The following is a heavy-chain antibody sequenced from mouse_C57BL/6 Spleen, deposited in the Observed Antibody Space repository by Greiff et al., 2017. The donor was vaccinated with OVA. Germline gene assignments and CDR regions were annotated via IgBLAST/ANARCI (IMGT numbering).Heavy chain of an antibody. J-gene: IGHJ1*03. V-gene: IGHV1-80*01. D-gene: IGHD1-1*01. Sequence: QVHVKQSGAELVKPGASVKISCKASGYAFSSYWMNCVKQRPGKGLEWIGQIYPGDGDTNYNGKFKGKATLTADKSSSTAYMQLSSLTSEDSAVYFCAREDFYYYGSPWYFDVWGTGTTVTVSS. CDR2: IYPGDGDT. CDR1: GYAFSSYW. CDR3: AREDFYYYGSPWYFDV.